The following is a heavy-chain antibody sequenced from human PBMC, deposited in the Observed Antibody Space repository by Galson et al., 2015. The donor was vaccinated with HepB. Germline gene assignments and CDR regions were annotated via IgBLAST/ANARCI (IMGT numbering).Heavy chain of an antibody. CDR2: VSGGGGST. D-gene: IGHD3-16*01. CDR3: AKDYVWGSPYYVDA. J-gene: IGHJ4*02. CDR1: GFTFNNYA. Sequence: SLRLSCAASGFTFNNYAMSWVRQAPGKGLEWVSTVSGGGGSTYYADSVKGRFTISRDNSRNTLYLQMNSLRAEDTAVYYCAKDYVWGSPYYVDAWGQGTLVTVSS. V-gene: IGHV3-23*01.